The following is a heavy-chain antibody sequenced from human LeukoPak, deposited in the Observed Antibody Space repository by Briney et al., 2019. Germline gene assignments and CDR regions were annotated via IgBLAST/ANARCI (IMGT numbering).Heavy chain of an antibody. CDR2: INTRGST. CDR1: GGSIRSGNYY. D-gene: IGHD2/OR15-2a*01. V-gene: IGHV4-61*02. Sequence: TLSLTCTVSGGSIRSGNYYWSWIRQPAGKGLEWIGRINTRGSTNYNPSLKSRVTISVDMSKNQFSLKLSSVTAADTALYYCARTTLIPPNVGSYYYYYMDVWGKGTTVTISS. J-gene: IGHJ6*03. CDR3: ARTTLIPPNVGSYYYYYMDV.